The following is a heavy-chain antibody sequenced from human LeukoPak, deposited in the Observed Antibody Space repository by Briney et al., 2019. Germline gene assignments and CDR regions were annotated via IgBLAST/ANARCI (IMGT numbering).Heavy chain of an antibody. Sequence: GGSLRLSCAASGFTFNNYAMSWVRRAPGKGLEWVSTIGGSGTNTYYADSVKGRFTISRDNSKNTVYLQLNSLRAQDTAIYYCAREPVNDNWGQGTLVTVSS. CDR2: IGGSGTNT. V-gene: IGHV3-23*01. CDR1: GFTFNNYA. J-gene: IGHJ4*02. D-gene: IGHD4-11*01. CDR3: AREPVNDN.